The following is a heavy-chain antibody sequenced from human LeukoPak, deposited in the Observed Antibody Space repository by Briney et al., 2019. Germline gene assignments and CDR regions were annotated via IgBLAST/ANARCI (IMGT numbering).Heavy chain of an antibody. Sequence: SVKVSCKASGGTFSSYAISWVCQAPGQGLEWMGGIIPIFGTANYAQKFQGRVTITADNSTSTAYMELSSLRSEDTAVDYCASPASAYYYGARRGGLDYWGQGTLVTVSS. J-gene: IGHJ4*02. D-gene: IGHD3-10*01. CDR1: GGTFSSYA. V-gene: IGHV1-69*06. CDR2: IIPIFGTA. CDR3: ASPASAYYYGARRGGLDY.